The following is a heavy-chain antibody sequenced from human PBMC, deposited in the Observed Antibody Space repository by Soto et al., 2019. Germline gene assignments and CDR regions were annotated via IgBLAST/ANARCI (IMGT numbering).Heavy chain of an antibody. Sequence: EVQLVESGGGLVQPGGSLRLSCAASGFTFSSYSMNWVRQAPGKGLEWVSYISSSSSTIYYADSVKGRFTISRDNAKNSLYLQMNSLRAEDTAVYYCARVPLLHLGELSYFDYWAREPWSPSPQ. D-gene: IGHD3-16*02. CDR1: GFTFSSYS. V-gene: IGHV3-48*01. CDR2: ISSSSSTI. CDR3: ARVPLLHLGELSYFDY. J-gene: IGHJ4*02.